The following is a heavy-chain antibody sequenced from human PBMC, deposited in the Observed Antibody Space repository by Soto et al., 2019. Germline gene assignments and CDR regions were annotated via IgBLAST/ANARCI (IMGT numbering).Heavy chain of an antibody. V-gene: IGHV3-74*01. D-gene: IGHD1-1*01. CDR3: TRGPRSTSTGTGAF. CDR2: INDDGSST. J-gene: IGHJ4*02. Sequence: SLRLSCAASGFTFSMYWMHWVRQVPGKGPEWVSRINDDGSSTNYADSVKGRFTISRDNAKNTLYLQMNALRAEDTAVYYCTRGPRSTSTGTGAFWGQGTLVTVS. CDR1: GFTFSMYW.